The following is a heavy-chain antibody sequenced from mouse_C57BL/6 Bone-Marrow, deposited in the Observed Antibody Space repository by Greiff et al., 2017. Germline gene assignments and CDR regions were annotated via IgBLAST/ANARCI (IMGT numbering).Heavy chain of an antibody. J-gene: IGHJ2*01. CDR2: INPYNGGT. Sequence: EVQLQQSGPVLVKPGASVKMSCKASGYTFTDYYMNWVKQSHGKSLEWIGVINPYNGGTSYNQKFKGKAPLTVDKSSSTAYMELNSLTSEDSAVYYCARSYGSSHFDYWGQGTTLTVSS. CDR1: GYTFTDYY. V-gene: IGHV1-19*01. D-gene: IGHD1-1*01. CDR3: ARSYGSSHFDY.